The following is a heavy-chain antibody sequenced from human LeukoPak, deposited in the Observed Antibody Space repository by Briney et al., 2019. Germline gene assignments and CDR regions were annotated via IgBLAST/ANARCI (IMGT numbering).Heavy chain of an antibody. D-gene: IGHD6-13*01. CDR3: ARDAGPLFDP. CDR1: GFTFSSYG. J-gene: IGHJ5*02. V-gene: IGHV3-21*01. CDR2: ISSSSTFI. Sequence: GRSLRLSCAASGFTFSSYGMHWVRQVPGKGLEWVSSISSSSTFINYADSVKGRFTISRDNAKNSLYLQMNSLRAEDTAVYYCARDAGPLFDPWGQGTLVTVSS.